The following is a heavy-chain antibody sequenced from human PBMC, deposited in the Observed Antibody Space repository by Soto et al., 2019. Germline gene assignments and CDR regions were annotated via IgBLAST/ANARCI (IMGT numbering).Heavy chain of an antibody. V-gene: IGHV3-30*18. Sequence: GGSLRLSCAASGFPVSSNYMSWVRQAPGKGLEWVAGISYAGSNQYHADSVRGRFTIPRDNSKNTLYLQMNSLRSEDTAVYYCAKLLYHYDSSGFTADYWGQGTQVTVSS. D-gene: IGHD3-22*01. CDR3: AKLLYHYDSSGFTADY. CDR1: GFPVSSNY. J-gene: IGHJ4*02. CDR2: ISYAGSNQ.